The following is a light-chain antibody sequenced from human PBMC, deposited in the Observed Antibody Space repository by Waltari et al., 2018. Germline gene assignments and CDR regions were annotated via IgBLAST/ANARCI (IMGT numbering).Light chain of an antibody. CDR1: STDVGSYNY. CDR3: NSHSTTTPVV. Sequence: QSALTQPASVSGSPGQSITISCTGTSTDVGSYNYVSCYQQYPGKAPQLIIYDVTQRPSGISTRFSGSKSGNTASLTISGLQAEDEADYFCNSHSTTTPVVFGGGTKVTVL. CDR2: DVT. J-gene: IGLJ2*01. V-gene: IGLV2-14*03.